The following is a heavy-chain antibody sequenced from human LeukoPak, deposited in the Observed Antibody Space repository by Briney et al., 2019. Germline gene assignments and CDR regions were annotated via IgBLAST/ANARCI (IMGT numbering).Heavy chain of an antibody. V-gene: IGHV3-30*02. CDR2: IRYDGSNK. CDR1: GFTFSSYG. CDR3: AKYPKYSSGWFLDY. J-gene: IGHJ4*02. D-gene: IGHD6-19*01. Sequence: PGGSLRLSCAASGFTFSSYGMHWVRQAPGKGLEWVAFIRYDGSNKYYADSVKGRFTISRDNSKNTLYLQMNSLRAEDTAVYYCAKYPKYSSGWFLDYWGQGTLVTVSS.